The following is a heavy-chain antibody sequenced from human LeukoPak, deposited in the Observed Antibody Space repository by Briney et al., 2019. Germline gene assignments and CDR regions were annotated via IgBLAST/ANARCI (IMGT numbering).Heavy chain of an antibody. V-gene: IGHV3-23*01. Sequence: GGSLRISCAAPGFTFSSYALSWVRQGPGKGLEWVSVISGSGGSTYSADSVKGRFTISRDNSKNTLYLQMNSLRAEDTAVYYCAKDHKIAAGMGIDYWGQGTLVTVSS. D-gene: IGHD6-13*01. CDR1: GFTFSSYA. J-gene: IGHJ4*02. CDR3: AKDHKIAAGMGIDY. CDR2: ISGSGGST.